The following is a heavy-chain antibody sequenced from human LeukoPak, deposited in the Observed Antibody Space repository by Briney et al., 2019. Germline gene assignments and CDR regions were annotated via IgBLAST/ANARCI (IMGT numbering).Heavy chain of an antibody. CDR3: ARLSQTPDYYSSGGYYYFGY. J-gene: IGHJ4*02. CDR2: MNPNTGRT. V-gene: IGHV1-8*01. D-gene: IGHD3-22*01. CDR1: RYTFSSYD. Sequence: ASVKVSCKASRYTFSSYDINWVREAAGQGLEWMGWMNPNTGRTGFAQKFQGRLTMTRDTSISTAYMELSSLRSEDTAVYYCARLSQTPDYYSSGGYYYFGYWGQGTPVTVSS.